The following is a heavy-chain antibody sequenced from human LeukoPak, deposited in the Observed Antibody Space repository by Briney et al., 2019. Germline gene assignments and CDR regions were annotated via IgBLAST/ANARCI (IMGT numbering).Heavy chain of an antibody. V-gene: IGHV3-21*03. Sequence: GGSLRLSCAASGFTFSSYSMNWVRRAPGKGLEWVSSISSSSSYIYYADSVKGRFTISRDNAKNSLYLQMNSLRAEDTAVYYCARGRSGYVDFDYWGQGTLVTVSS. CDR3: ARGRSGYVDFDY. J-gene: IGHJ4*02. D-gene: IGHD5-12*01. CDR2: ISSSSSYI. CDR1: GFTFSSYS.